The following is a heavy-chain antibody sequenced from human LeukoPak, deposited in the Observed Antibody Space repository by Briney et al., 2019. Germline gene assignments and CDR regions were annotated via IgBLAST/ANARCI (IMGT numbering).Heavy chain of an antibody. Sequence: PSETLSLTCAVYGGSFSGYYWSWIRQPPGKGLEWIGEINHSGSTNYNPSLTSRVTISVDTSKNQCSLKLSSVTAADTAVYYCARGYGEYSGYDYVYYFDYWGQGTLVTVSS. V-gene: IGHV4-34*01. CDR1: GGSFSGYY. D-gene: IGHD5-12*01. CDR3: ARGYGEYSGYDYVYYFDY. CDR2: INHSGST. J-gene: IGHJ4*02.